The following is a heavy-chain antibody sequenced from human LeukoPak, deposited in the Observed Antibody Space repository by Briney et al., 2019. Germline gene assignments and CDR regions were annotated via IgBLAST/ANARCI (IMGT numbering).Heavy chain of an antibody. CDR2: INPNSGGT. CDR1: GYAFTGYY. CDR3: ARGGMLTGLHDAFDI. Sequence: ASVKVSCKASGYAFTGYYMHWVRQAPGQGLEWMGWINPNSGGTNYAQKFQGRVTMTRDTSISTAYMELSRLRSDDTAVYYCARGGMLTGLHDAFDIWGQGTMVTVSS. D-gene: IGHD7-27*01. V-gene: IGHV1-2*02. J-gene: IGHJ3*02.